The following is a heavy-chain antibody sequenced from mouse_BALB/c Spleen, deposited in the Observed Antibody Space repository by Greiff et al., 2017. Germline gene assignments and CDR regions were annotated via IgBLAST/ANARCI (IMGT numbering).Heavy chain of an antibody. V-gene: IGHV3-2*02. J-gene: IGHJ4*01. CDR3: ARSSAYYRYDGYAMDY. CDR2: ISYSGST. CDR1: GYSITSDYA. Sequence: EVKLQESGPGLVKPSQSLSLTCTVTGYSITSDYAWNWIRQFPGNKLEWMGYISYSGSTSYNPSLKSRISITRDTSKNQFFLQLNSVTTEDTATYYCARSSAYYRYDGYAMDYWGQGTSVTVSS. D-gene: IGHD2-14*01.